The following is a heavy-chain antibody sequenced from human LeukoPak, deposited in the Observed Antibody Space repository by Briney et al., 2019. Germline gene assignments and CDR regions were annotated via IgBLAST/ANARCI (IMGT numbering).Heavy chain of an antibody. CDR3: AKARPGIAAAGTAAFDI. CDR1: GFTFDDYA. V-gene: IGHV3-9*01. J-gene: IGHJ3*02. CDR2: ISWNSGSI. Sequence: GRSLRLSCAASGFTFDDYAMHWVRQAPGKGLEWVSGISWNSGSIGYADSVKGQFTISRDNAKNSLYLQMNSLRAEDTALYYCAKARPGIAAAGTAAFDIWGQGTMVTVSS. D-gene: IGHD6-13*01.